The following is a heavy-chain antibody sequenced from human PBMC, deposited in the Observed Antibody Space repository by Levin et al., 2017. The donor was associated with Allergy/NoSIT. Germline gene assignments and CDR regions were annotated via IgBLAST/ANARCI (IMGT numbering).Heavy chain of an antibody. CDR1: GGSISSSSYY. CDR3: ARDEMVHEIQYYYGIDV. V-gene: IGHV4-39*07. CDR2: IYYSGST. Sequence: SETLSLTCTVSGGSISSSSYYWGWIRQPPGKGLEWIGNIYYSGSTYYNPSLRSRVSISVDTSKNQFSLKLSSVTAADTAVYYCARDEMVHEIQYYYGIDVWGQGTTVTVSS. J-gene: IGHJ6*02. D-gene: IGHD2-8*01.